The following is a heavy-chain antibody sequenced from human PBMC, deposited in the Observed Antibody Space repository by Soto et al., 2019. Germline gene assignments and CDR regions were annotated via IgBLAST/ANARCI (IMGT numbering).Heavy chain of an antibody. D-gene: IGHD2-8*02. V-gene: IGHV4-59*01. CDR2: FYNSGNT. CDR3: ARDKITGLFDY. Sequence: ASETLSLTCTVSGDSISNYYWTWIRQPPGKGLEWIGCFYNSGNTNYNPSLKSRVTISVDTSNNQFSLRVNSVTAADTAVYYCARDKITGLFDYWGQGTLVTVSS. J-gene: IGHJ4*02. CDR1: GDSISNYY.